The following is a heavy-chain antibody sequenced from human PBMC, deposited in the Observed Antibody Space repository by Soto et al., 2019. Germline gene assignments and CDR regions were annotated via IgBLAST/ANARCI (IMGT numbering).Heavy chain of an antibody. D-gene: IGHD6-6*01. V-gene: IGHV3-30-3*01. CDR1: EFTFSSYA. CDR3: ARSLGSARGIAARPSLFGY. Sequence: PGGSLRLSCAASEFTFSSYAMHWVRQSPGKGLEWVAVISYDGSNKYYADSVKGRFTISRDNSKNTLYLQMNSLRAEDTAGYYCARSLGSARGIAARPSLFGYWGQGTLVTVSS. CDR2: ISYDGSNK. J-gene: IGHJ4*02.